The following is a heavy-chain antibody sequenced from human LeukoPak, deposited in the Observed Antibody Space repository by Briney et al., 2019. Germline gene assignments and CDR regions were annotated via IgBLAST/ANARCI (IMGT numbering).Heavy chain of an antibody. CDR2: IYYRGST. CDR3: ARRDSSGHYNPFDY. Sequence: SETLSLTCTVSGGSISSSSYYWGWIRQPPGKGLEWIGSIYYRGSTYYNPSLQSRVTVSVDTSKNQFSLKLSSVTAADTAVYYCARRDSSGHYNPFDYWGQGTLVIVSS. CDR1: GGSISSSSYY. V-gene: IGHV4-39*01. J-gene: IGHJ4*02. D-gene: IGHD3-22*01.